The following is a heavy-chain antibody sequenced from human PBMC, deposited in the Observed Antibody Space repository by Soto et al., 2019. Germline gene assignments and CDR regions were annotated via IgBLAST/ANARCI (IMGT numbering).Heavy chain of an antibody. V-gene: IGHV5-51*01. CDR1: GYSFTSYW. D-gene: IGHD3-3*01. J-gene: IGHJ6*02. CDR2: IYPGDSDT. Sequence: GESLKISCKGSGYSFTSYWIGWVRQMTGKGLEWMGIIYPGDSDTRYSPSFQGQVTISRDNSKNTLYLQMNSLRTEDTAIYYCARAEPAGFGVLTAYHYYGMDVWGQGTTVTVSS. CDR3: ARAEPAGFGVLTAYHYYGMDV.